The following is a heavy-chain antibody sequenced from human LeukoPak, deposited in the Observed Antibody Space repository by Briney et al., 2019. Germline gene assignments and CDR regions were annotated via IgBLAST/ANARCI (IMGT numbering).Heavy chain of an antibody. CDR1: GFTVSSNF. Sequence: AGGSLRLSCAASGFTVSSNFMSWVRQAPGKGLGWVSVIYTAGSTYYADSVKGRFTTSRDNSKNTLYLQMNSLRAEDTAVYYCARDERYSSTATWYYGMDVWGQGTSVTVSS. CDR3: ARDERYSSTATWYYGMDV. D-gene: IGHD6-13*01. V-gene: IGHV3-66*01. J-gene: IGHJ6*02. CDR2: IYTAGST.